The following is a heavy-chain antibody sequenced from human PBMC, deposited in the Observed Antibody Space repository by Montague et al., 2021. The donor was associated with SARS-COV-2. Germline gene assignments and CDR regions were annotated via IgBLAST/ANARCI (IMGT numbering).Heavy chain of an antibody. CDR2: VLYSGTT. V-gene: IGHV4-39*01. CDR3: AIQAGYYGDLGGIDYYNGVDV. CDR1: GRSMRSDRFY. J-gene: IGHJ6*02. D-gene: IGHD3-10*01. Sequence: SETLSLTCTVSGRSMRSDRFYWVWIRQPPGRSLEWIGYVLYSGTTXCXXXXKXRVTISADTSKNEFSLEMSSVTAADTAVYYCAIQAGYYGDLGGIDYYNGVDVWGQGTTVTVSS.